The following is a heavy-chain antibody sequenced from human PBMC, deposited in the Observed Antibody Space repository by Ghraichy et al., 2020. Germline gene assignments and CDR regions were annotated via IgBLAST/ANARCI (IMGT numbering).Heavy chain of an antibody. CDR2: INPIFGTA. V-gene: IGHV1-69*13. Sequence: SVKVSCKASGGTFSSYAISWVRQAPGQGLEWMGGINPIFGTANYAQKFQGRVTITADESTSTAYMELSSLRSEDTAVYYCARGEGYSYTAIDYWGQGTRGTVSS. CDR1: GGTFSSYA. D-gene: IGHD5-18*01. J-gene: IGHJ4*02. CDR3: ARGEGYSYTAIDY.